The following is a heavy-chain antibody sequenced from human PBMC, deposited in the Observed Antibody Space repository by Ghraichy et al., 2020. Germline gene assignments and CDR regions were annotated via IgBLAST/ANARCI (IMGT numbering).Heavy chain of an antibody. J-gene: IGHJ5*02. CDR2: ISYDGSNK. CDR3: AREGVEMATKDR. V-gene: IGHV3-30-3*01. Sequence: GGSLRLSCAASGFTFSSYAMHWVRQAPGKGLEWVAVISYDGSNKYYADSVKGRFTISRDNSKNTLYLQMNSLRAEDTAVYYCAREGVEMATKDRWGQGTLVTVSS. CDR1: GFTFSSYA. D-gene: IGHD5-24*01.